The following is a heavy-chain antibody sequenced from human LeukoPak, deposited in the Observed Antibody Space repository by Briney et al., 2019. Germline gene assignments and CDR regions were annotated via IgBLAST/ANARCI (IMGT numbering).Heavy chain of an antibody. J-gene: IGHJ4*02. CDR3: ATTRRGARPQRTYYFDY. CDR2: INHSGST. V-gene: IGHV4-34*01. CDR1: GGSFSGYY. Sequence: PSETLSLTCAVYGGSFSGYYWSWIRQPPGKGLEWIGEINHSGSTNYNPSLKSRVTISVATSKNQFSLKLSSVTAADTAVYYCATTRRGARPQRTYYFDYGGQGTLVTVSS. D-gene: IGHD6-6*01.